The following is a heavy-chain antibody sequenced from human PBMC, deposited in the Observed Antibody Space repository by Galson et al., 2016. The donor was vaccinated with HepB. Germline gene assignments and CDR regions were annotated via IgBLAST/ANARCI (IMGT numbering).Heavy chain of an antibody. CDR1: GGSISSGGYY. J-gene: IGHJ3*02. CDR3: ALIVYGGDVFDI. Sequence: TLSLTCTVSGGSISSGGYYWSWIRQHPGKALEWIGYIYYNGNTYYNPSLKSRVTISVDTSKTQFSLKLSSVTAAATAVYYCALIVYGGDVFDIWGQGTMVTDSS. D-gene: IGHD4-23*01. CDR2: IYYNGNT. V-gene: IGHV4-31*03.